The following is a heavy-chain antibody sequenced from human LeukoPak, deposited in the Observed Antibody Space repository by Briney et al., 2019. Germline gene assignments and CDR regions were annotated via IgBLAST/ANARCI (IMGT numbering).Heavy chain of an antibody. Sequence: SETLSLTCAVYGESFSGYYWSWVRQPPGKGLERIGDINHSGSANYNPSLKSRVTISVDTSKNQFSLKLSSVTAADTAVYYCARHSLWFGELFPAFDYWGQGTLVTVSS. V-gene: IGHV4-34*01. J-gene: IGHJ4*02. D-gene: IGHD3-10*01. CDR2: INHSGSA. CDR1: GESFSGYY. CDR3: ARHSLWFGELFPAFDY.